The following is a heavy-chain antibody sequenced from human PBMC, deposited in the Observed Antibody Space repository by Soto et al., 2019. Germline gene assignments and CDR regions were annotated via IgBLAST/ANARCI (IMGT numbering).Heavy chain of an antibody. Sequence: SETLSLTCTVSGGSISSSSYYWGWIRQPPGKGLEWIGSIYYSGSTYYNPSLKSRVTISVDTSKNQFSPNLSSVTAADTAVYYCAKGRNLNWNHSFDYWGQGTLVTVSS. J-gene: IGHJ4*02. CDR1: GGSISSSSYY. CDR2: IYYSGST. CDR3: AKGRNLNWNHSFDY. D-gene: IGHD1-1*01. V-gene: IGHV4-39*01.